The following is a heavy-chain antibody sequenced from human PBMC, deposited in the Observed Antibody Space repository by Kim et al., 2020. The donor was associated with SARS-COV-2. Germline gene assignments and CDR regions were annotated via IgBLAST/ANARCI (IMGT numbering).Heavy chain of an antibody. CDR3: ARDMVAPNFGGAFDI. CDR1: GFTFSSYG. CDR2: ISYDGSNK. Sequence: GGSLRLSCAASGFTFSSYGMHWVRQAPGKGLEWVAVISYDGSNKNYADSVKGRFTISRDNSKNTLYLQMNSLRAEDTAVYYCARDMVAPNFGGAFDIWG. D-gene: IGHD2-15*01. V-gene: IGHV3-33*05. J-gene: IGHJ3*02.